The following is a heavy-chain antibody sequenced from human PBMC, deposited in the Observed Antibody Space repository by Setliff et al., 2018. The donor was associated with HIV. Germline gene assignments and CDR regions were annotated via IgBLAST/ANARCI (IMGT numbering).Heavy chain of an antibody. V-gene: IGHV1-8*02. Sequence: ASVKVSCKASGYTFTTYDINWVRQATGQGLEWMGWMNPNSGNTGYAERFQGRVTMTRDTSTSSVYMELRSLRSEDTAVYYCARLDLYYYDSGVSYGAEYFHYWGLGTLVTVSS. CDR2: MNPNSGNT. CDR3: ARLDLYYYDSGVSYGAEYFHY. D-gene: IGHD3-22*01. J-gene: IGHJ1*01. CDR1: GYTFTTYD.